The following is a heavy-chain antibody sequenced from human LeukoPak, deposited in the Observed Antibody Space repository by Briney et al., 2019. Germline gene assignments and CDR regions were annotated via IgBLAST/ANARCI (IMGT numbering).Heavy chain of an antibody. D-gene: IGHD3-9*01. CDR2: INPNSGGT. Sequence: ASVKVSCKASGYTFTGYYMHWVRQAPGQGLEWMGWINPNSGGTNYAQKFQGRVTMTRDTSISTAYMELSRLRSDGTAVYYCAMGDSLSDILTGYHGPGAFDIWGQGTMVTVSS. J-gene: IGHJ3*02. V-gene: IGHV1-2*02. CDR1: GYTFTGYY. CDR3: AMGDSLSDILTGYHGPGAFDI.